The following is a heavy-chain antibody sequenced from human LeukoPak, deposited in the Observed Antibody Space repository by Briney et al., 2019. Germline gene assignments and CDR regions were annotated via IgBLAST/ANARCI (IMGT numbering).Heavy chain of an antibody. CDR2: ISAYNGNT. D-gene: IGHD3-22*01. Sequence: GASVKVSCKASGYTFTSYGISWVRQAPGQGLEWMGWISAYNGNTNYAQKLQGRVTMTTDTSTSTAYMELRSLRCDDTAVYYCARCDSSGYCSPFDYWGQGTLVTVSS. CDR3: ARCDSSGYCSPFDY. CDR1: GYTFTSYG. J-gene: IGHJ4*02. V-gene: IGHV1-18*01.